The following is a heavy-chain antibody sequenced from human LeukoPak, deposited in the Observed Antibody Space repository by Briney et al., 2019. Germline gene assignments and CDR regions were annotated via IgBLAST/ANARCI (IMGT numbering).Heavy chain of an antibody. CDR1: GFTFSSYA. D-gene: IGHD1-26*01. V-gene: IGHV3-23*01. CDR2: ISASGNAT. J-gene: IGHJ4*02. CDR3: AKWPEGATPKFHH. Sequence: GGSLRLSCAASGFTFSSYAMSWVRQAPGKGLEAPGKGLEWVSTISASGNATYYPGSVRGRFTISRDNSKSTLHLQMDSLRAEDSALYYCAKWPEGATPKFHHWGQGTLVTVSS.